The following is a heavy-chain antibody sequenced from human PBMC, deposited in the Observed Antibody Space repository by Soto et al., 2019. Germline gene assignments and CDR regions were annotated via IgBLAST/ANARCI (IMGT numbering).Heavy chain of an antibody. Sequence: SETLSLTCSFSGGSIRSNIYYLGRIRQPPGKGLEWIATVHYSGSTYYTPSLKNRVTISADTSNNQFSLRLNSLYLQMNSLRAEDTAMYYCARVPSSGWPYFFDYWGLGTLVTVSS. D-gene: IGHD6-19*01. CDR3: ARVPSSGWPYFFDY. V-gene: IGHV4-39*01. CDR2: VHYSGST. CDR1: GGSIRSNIYY. J-gene: IGHJ4*02.